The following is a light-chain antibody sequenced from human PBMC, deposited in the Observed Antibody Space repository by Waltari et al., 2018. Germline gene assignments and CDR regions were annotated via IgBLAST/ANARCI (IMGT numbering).Light chain of an antibody. CDR3: QKYDSLPAA. CDR2: GAS. CDR1: QSISRF. V-gene: IGKV3-20*01. Sequence: EIVLTQSPGTLSLSPGERGTLSCRASQSISRFLAWYQQKPGQAPTLLIYGASTRATGIPDRFSGSGSGTDFSLTISRLEPEDFAVYYCQKYDSLPAAFGQGTKVDIK. J-gene: IGKJ1*01.